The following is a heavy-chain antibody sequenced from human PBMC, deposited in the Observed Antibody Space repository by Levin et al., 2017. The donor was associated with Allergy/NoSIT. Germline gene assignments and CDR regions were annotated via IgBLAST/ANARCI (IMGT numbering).Heavy chain of an antibody. V-gene: IGHV3-30*18. D-gene: IGHD5-18*01. CDR2: ISYDGSNK. J-gene: IGHJ4*02. CDR3: AKEDDIGGYSYGYDY. CDR1: GFTFSSYG. Sequence: GESLKISCAASGFTFSSYGMHWVRQAPGKGLEWVAVISYDGSNKYYADSVKGRFTISRDNSKNTLYLQMNSLRAEDTAVYYCAKEDDIGGYSYGYDYWGQGTLVTVSS.